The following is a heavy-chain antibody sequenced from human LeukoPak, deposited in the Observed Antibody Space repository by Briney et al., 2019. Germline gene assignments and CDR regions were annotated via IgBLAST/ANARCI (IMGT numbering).Heavy chain of an antibody. J-gene: IGHJ4*02. D-gene: IGHD1-1*01. CDR1: GASFNAYY. Sequence: SETLSLTCAVYGASFNAYYWGWIRQTPGKGLEWIGEINQSGTANYNPSLRGRVTISVDTSKNQFSLKLSSVTAADTALYYCARGQEEWERLQRAVHFDYWGQGNLITVSS. V-gene: IGHV4-34*01. CDR3: ARGQEEWERLQRAVHFDY. CDR2: INQSGTA.